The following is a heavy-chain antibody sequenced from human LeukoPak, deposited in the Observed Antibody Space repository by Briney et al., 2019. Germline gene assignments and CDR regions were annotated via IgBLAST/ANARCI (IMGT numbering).Heavy chain of an antibody. J-gene: IGHJ3*02. D-gene: IGHD2-2*02. CDR3: ARRDIVVVPAAIIGAFDI. V-gene: IGHV3-30*02. CDR2: IRYDGRNK. Sequence: GGSLRLSCAASGFTFNNYGMHWVRQAPGKGLEWVAFIRYDGRNKYYADSVKGRFTISRDNAKNSLYLQMNSLRAEDTALYYCARRDIVVVPAAIIGAFDIWGQGTMVTVSS. CDR1: GFTFNNYG.